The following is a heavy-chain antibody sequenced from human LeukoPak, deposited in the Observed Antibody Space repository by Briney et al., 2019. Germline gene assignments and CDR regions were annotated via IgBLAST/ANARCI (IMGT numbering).Heavy chain of an antibody. CDR2: IYSGGST. Sequence: PGGSLRLSCAASGFTVSSNYMSWVRQAPGKGLEWVSVIYSGGSTYYADSVKGRFTISRHNSKNTLYLQVNSLRAEDTAVYYCARYLVVIEDAFDIWGQGTMVTVSS. V-gene: IGHV3-53*04. CDR1: GFTVSSNY. D-gene: IGHD3-22*01. CDR3: ARYLVVIEDAFDI. J-gene: IGHJ3*02.